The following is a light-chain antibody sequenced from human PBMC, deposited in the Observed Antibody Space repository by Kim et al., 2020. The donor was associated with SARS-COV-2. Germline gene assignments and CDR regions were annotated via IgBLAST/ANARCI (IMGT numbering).Light chain of an antibody. Sequence: TVGDRVIITCRASQSISSYLNWYQQKPGNAPKLLIYAASSLQSGVPSRFSGSGSGTDFTLTISSLQPEDFATYYCQQSYSTLALTFGGGTKVDIK. J-gene: IGKJ4*01. V-gene: IGKV1-39*01. CDR3: QQSYSTLALT. CDR1: QSISSY. CDR2: AAS.